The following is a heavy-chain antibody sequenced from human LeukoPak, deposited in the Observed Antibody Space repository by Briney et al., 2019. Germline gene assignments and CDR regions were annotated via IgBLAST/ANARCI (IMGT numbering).Heavy chain of an antibody. V-gene: IGHV4-38-2*02. CDR1: GYSISTGFY. CDR3: ARGVI. Sequence: KSSETLSLTCSVSGYSISTGFYWGWIRQPPGKGLEWIGSIYHSGTTYYNSSLKSRVNISVDTSKNQFSLKLSSVTAADTAVYYCARGVIRGQGTLVTVSS. CDR2: IYHSGTT. J-gene: IGHJ4*02. D-gene: IGHD3-16*02.